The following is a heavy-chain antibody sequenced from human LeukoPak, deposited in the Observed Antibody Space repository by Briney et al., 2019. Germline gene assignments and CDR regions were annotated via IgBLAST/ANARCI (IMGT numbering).Heavy chain of an antibody. J-gene: IGHJ4*02. CDR3: ARVLYGSRVNVIDS. CDR1: GFTFSNYW. D-gene: IGHD2-2*01. Sequence: PGGSLTLSCAASGFTFSNYWINWVRQAPGKGLEWVANMNEYGSEKYYVDSVRGRFTIPRDNAENSLFLHMNSLRVEDTAVYRCARVLYGSRVNVIDSWGPGTLVTVSS. CDR2: MNEYGSEK. V-gene: IGHV3-7*01.